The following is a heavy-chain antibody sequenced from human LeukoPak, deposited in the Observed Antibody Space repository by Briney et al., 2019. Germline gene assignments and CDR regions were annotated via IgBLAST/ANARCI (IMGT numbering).Heavy chain of an antibody. Sequence: SETLSLTCAVYGGSFSGYYWSWIRQPPGKGLEWIGEINHSGSTNYNPSLKSRVTISVDTSKNQFSLKLSSVTAADTAVYYCARSEYSSSGGYYYYYYMDVWGKGTTVTVS. V-gene: IGHV4-34*01. CDR3: ARSEYSSSGGYYYYYYMDV. D-gene: IGHD6-6*01. CDR1: GGSFSGYY. CDR2: INHSGST. J-gene: IGHJ6*03.